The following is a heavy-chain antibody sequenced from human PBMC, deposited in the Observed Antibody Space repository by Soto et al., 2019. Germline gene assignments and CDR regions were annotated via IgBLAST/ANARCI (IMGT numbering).Heavy chain of an antibody. D-gene: IGHD3-10*01. J-gene: IGHJ3*02. V-gene: IGHV3-23*01. CDR2: ISDGGDLT. CDR3: ARRVIGSSRAFDI. Sequence: GSLRLSCAASGFACSSHPMSWVLQAPEKGLEWVAGISDGGDLTYNADSVRGRFTISRDNSRNTLYLQMNSLRAEDTAVYYCARRVIGSSRAFDIWGQGTMVTVSS. CDR1: GFACSSHP.